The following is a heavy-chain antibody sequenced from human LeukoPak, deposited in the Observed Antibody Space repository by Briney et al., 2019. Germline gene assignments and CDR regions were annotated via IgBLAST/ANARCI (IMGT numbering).Heavy chain of an antibody. J-gene: IGHJ4*02. CDR1: GFRFSDHH. CDR3: ARDKVTFGGVIALDY. Sequence: GGSLRLSCAASGFRFSDHHMEWVRQAPGKGLEWVSSISSISSYIYYADSVKGRFTISRDNAKNSLYLQMNSLRAEDTAVYYCARDKVTFGGVIALDYWGQGTLVTVSS. D-gene: IGHD3-16*02. V-gene: IGHV3-21*01. CDR2: ISSISSYI.